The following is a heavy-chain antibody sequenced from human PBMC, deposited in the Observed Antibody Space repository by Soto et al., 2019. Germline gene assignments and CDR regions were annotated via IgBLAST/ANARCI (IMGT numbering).Heavy chain of an antibody. CDR2: ISSDGSNK. CDR1: GFTFSSYA. Sequence: QVQLVQSGGGVVQPGRSLRLSCAASGFTFSSYARHWVRQAPGKGLEWVAVISSDGSNKYYADSVRGRFTISRDNSKNTLYLQMNSLRAEDTAVYYCATDRAIVYWGQGTLVTVSS. D-gene: IGHD3-16*02. V-gene: IGHV3-30-3*01. CDR3: ATDRAIVY. J-gene: IGHJ4*02.